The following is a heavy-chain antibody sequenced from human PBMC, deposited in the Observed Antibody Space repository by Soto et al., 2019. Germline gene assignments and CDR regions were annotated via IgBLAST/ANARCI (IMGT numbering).Heavy chain of an antibody. J-gene: IGHJ6*03. V-gene: IGHV4-31*03. D-gene: IGHD3-10*01. CDR1: GGSISSGGYY. Sequence: SETLSLTCTVSGGSISSGGYYWSWIRQHPGKGLEWIGYIYYSGSTYYNPSLKSRVTISVDTSKNQFSLKLSSVTAADTAVYYCARTRSCLSRNYYYYYMDVWGKGTKVTVSS. CDR2: IYYSGST. CDR3: ARTRSCLSRNYYYYYMDV.